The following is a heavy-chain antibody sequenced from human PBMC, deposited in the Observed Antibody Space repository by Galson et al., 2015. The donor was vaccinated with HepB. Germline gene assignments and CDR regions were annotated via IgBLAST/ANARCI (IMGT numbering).Heavy chain of an antibody. V-gene: IGHV3-53*01. J-gene: IGHJ6*02. CDR1: GFTVSSNY. CDR2: IYSGGST. D-gene: IGHD6-13*01. CDR3: ARGSAYSSSWYRGGTMGYFYYYATDV. Sequence: SLRLSCAASGFTVSSNYMNWVRQAPGKGLEWVSVIYSGGSTYYADSVKGRFTISRDNSQNTLYLQVNGLRAEDTAVYYWARGSAYSSSWYRGGTMGYFYYYATDVWVQGTPVTVSS.